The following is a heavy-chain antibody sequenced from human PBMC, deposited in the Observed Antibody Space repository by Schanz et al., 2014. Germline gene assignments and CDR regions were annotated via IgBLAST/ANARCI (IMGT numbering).Heavy chain of an antibody. CDR1: GFTFSSYA. V-gene: IGHV3-30*18. CDR2: VSDDGNKK. D-gene: IGHD1-1*01. Sequence: QVQLVESGGGVGQPGRSLRLSCAASGFTFSSYALHWVRQAPGKGLEWVAVVSDDGNKKYYADSVKGRFTISRDNSKNTLYLQMNGLRGEDTAVYYCAKDLDANYFDYWGQGILVTVSS. CDR3: AKDLDANYFDY. J-gene: IGHJ4*02.